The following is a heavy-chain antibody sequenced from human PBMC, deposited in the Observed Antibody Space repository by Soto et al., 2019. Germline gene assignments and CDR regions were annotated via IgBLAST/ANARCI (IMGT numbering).Heavy chain of an antibody. CDR3: ANRDSSGYNAFDI. CDR1: GGSISSSSYY. D-gene: IGHD3-22*01. CDR2: IYYSGST. J-gene: IGHJ3*02. V-gene: IGHV4-39*01. Sequence: SETLSLTCTVSGGSISSSSYYWSWIRQPPGKGLEWIGSIYYSGSTYYNPSLKSRVTISVDTSKNQFSLKLSSVTAADTAVYYCANRDSSGYNAFDIWGQGTMVTVSS.